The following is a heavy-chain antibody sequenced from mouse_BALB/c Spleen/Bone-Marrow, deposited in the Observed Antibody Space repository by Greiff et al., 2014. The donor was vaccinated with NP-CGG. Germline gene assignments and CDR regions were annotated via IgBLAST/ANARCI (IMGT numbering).Heavy chain of an antibody. Sequence: EVKLVESGAELVKPGASVKLPCTASGFNIKDTYMHWVKQRPEQGLEWIGRIDPANGNTKYDPKFQGKATITADTSSNTAYLQLSSLTSEDTAVYYCARGYDEGFAYWGQGTLVTVSA. D-gene: IGHD2-14*01. J-gene: IGHJ3*01. CDR1: GFNIKDTY. CDR2: IDPANGNT. CDR3: ARGYDEGFAY. V-gene: IGHV14-3*02.